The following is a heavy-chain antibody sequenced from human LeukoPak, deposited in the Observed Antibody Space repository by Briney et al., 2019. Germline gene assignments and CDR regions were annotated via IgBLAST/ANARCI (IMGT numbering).Heavy chain of an antibody. V-gene: IGHV3-30*02. CDR3: AKDWGYYDSSAISD. CDR1: GFTLRTYG. Sequence: GGSLRLSCAASGFTLRTYGMHWVRQAPGKGLEGVAFIRFDGSKKEYVESVKGRFTISRDNSKNTLYLQMNSLRGADTAVYYCAKDWGYYDSSAISDWGQGTLVIVSS. CDR2: IRFDGSKK. D-gene: IGHD3-22*01. J-gene: IGHJ4*02.